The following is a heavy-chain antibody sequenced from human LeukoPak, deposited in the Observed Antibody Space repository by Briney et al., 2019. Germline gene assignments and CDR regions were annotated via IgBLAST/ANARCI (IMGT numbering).Heavy chain of an antibody. CDR3: ASYGSGSHSWFDY. D-gene: IGHD3-10*01. CDR1: GYTFTSYY. J-gene: IGHJ4*02. Sequence: ASVKVSCKASGYTFTSYYIHWVRQAPGQGLEWMGIIYTVGGGTTYAQKFLGRVTMTRDMSTSTVYMELSSLTSEDTAVYCCASYGSGSHSWFDYWGQGTLVTASS. V-gene: IGHV1-46*01. CDR2: IYTVGGGT.